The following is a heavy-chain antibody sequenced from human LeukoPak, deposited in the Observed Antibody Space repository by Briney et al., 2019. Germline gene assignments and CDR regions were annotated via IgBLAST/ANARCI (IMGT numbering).Heavy chain of an antibody. CDR2: IYYSGST. CDR1: GGSISSSSYY. J-gene: IGHJ5*02. CDR3: ARHGRGDPDP. D-gene: IGHD3/OR15-3a*01. V-gene: IGHV4-39*01. Sequence: SETLSLTCTVSGGSISSSSYYWGWIRQPPGKGLEWIGSIYYSGSTYYNPSLKSRVTISVDTSKNQFSLKLSSVTAADTAVYYCARHGRGDPDPWGQGTLVTVSS.